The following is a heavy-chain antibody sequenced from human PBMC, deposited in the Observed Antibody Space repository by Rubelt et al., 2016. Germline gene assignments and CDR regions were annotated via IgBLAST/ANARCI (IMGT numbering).Heavy chain of an antibody. CDR3: ARLRVGLGYYDSSGYLFDY. D-gene: IGHD3-22*01. V-gene: IGHV4-34*01. J-gene: IGHJ4*02. CDR1: GGSFSGYY. Sequence: QVQLQQWGAGLLKPSETLSLTCAVYGGSFSGYYWSWIRQPPGKGLEWIGEINHSGSTNYNPSLKGGGTISGEPSKNQFSPKLSSVTAADTAVYYCARLRVGLGYYDSSGYLFDYWGQGTLVTVSS. CDR2: INHSGST.